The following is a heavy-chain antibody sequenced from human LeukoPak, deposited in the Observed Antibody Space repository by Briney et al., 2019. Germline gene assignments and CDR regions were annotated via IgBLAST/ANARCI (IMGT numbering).Heavy chain of an antibody. CDR2: ISSNNGYI. Sequence: PGGSLRLSCAASGFSFSSYRMNWVRQAPGKGLEWVASISSNNGYIYYADSVTGRFTISRDNGENSLHLQMNSLRAEDAAVYYCARDLGTRKSIAFADWGQGTLVTVSS. V-gene: IGHV3-21*01. D-gene: IGHD6-6*01. CDR1: GFSFSSYR. CDR3: ARDLGTRKSIAFAD. J-gene: IGHJ4*02.